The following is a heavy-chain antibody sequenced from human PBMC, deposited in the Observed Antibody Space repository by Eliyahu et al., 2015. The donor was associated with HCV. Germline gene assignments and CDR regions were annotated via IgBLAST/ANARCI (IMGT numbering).Heavy chain of an antibody. CDR2: IGTAGDT. CDR3: ARQLWFGETAFDI. V-gene: IGHV3-13*01. CDR1: GFXFSSYX. Sequence: EVQLVESGGGLVQPGGSLRLSCAASGFXFSSYXXHWVRQATGKGXEWVXAIGTAGDTYYPGXVKGRFTISRENAKNSLYLQMNSLRAGDTAVYYCARQLWFGETAFDIWGQGTMVTVSS. D-gene: IGHD3-10*01. J-gene: IGHJ3*02.